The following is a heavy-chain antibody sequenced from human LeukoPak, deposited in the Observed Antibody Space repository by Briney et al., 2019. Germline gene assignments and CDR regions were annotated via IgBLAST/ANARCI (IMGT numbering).Heavy chain of an antibody. J-gene: IGHJ4*02. Sequence: GGSLRLSCAASGFPFSTYAMNWVRQAPGKGLEWVSVITGSGGFTQYADSVKGRFTISRDNSKNTVYLQMNSLRVEDTALYYCAKAFSGSYYTVMDYWGQGTLVTVSS. CDR3: AKAFSGSYYTVMDY. D-gene: IGHD3-10*01. CDR1: GFPFSTYA. CDR2: ITGSGGFT. V-gene: IGHV3-23*01.